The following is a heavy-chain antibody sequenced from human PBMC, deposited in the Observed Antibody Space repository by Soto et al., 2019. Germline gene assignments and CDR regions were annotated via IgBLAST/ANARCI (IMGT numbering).Heavy chain of an antibody. Sequence: SETLSLTCAVYGGSFSGYYWSWIRQPPGKGLEWIGEINHSGSTNYNPSLRSRVTMSVDTSKNQFSLKLTSVTAADTATYYCASIPRRGYSYGIDYWGQGTLVTVSS. CDR2: INHSGST. D-gene: IGHD2-21*02. CDR1: GGSFSGYY. CDR3: ASIPRRGYSYGIDY. V-gene: IGHV4-34*01. J-gene: IGHJ4*02.